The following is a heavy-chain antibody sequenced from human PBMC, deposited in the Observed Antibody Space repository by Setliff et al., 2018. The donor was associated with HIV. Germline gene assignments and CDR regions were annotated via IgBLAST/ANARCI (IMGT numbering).Heavy chain of an antibody. CDR1: GGSFSDYY. CDR3: AKLTPFDY. CDR2: INHSGGT. D-gene: IGHD7-27*01. Sequence: PSETLSLTCAVYGGSFSDYYWNWIRQPPGKGLEWIGEINHSGGTNYNPSLKSRVTISLDTSKNQFSLKLSSVTAADTAVYYCAKLTPFDYWGQGTLVTVS. V-gene: IGHV4-34*01. J-gene: IGHJ4*02.